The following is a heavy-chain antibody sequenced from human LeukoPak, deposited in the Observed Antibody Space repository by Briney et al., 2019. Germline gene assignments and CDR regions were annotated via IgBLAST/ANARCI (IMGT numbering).Heavy chain of an antibody. CDR2: IYSGDNT. V-gene: IGHV3-53*01. Sequence: GGSLRLSCAASGFTVSSNHMSWVRQAPGKGLEWVSVIYSGDNTYYADSVKGRFTISRDNSKNTLYLQMDSLRAEDTAVYYCARARIVGTIGHFDCWGQGTLVTVSS. CDR3: ARARIVGTIGHFDC. CDR1: GFTVSSNH. J-gene: IGHJ4*02. D-gene: IGHD5-12*01.